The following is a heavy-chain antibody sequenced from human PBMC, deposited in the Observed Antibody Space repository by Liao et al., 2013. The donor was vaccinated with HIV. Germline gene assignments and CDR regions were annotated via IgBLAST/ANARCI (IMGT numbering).Heavy chain of an antibody. CDR2: IFYTGST. Sequence: QVQLQQWGAGLLKPSETLSLTCAAYGGSFSDYYWSWIRQSPGKGLEWIGHIFYTGSTYYNPSLSSRVTISVDTSKKFFSLKLGSVTAADTAVYYCSRERYCSGGTCYPRDAFDVWGRGTMVAVSS. V-gene: IGHV4-34*12. D-gene: IGHD2-15*01. CDR3: SRERYCSGGTCYPRDAFDV. CDR1: GGSFSDYY. J-gene: IGHJ3*01.